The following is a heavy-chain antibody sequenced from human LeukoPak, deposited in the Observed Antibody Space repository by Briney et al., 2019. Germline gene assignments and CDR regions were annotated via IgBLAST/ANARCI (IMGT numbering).Heavy chain of an antibody. CDR1: GGSFSGYY. Sequence: SETLSLTCAVYGGSFSGYYWIWIRQPPGKGLEWMGEIIHSGSTNYNPSLKSRVTISVDTSKHQFSLKLSSVTAADTAVYYCARPLNYYDSSGYYHLRAFDIWGQGTMVTVSS. CDR3: ARPLNYYDSSGYYHLRAFDI. CDR2: IIHSGST. D-gene: IGHD3-22*01. J-gene: IGHJ3*02. V-gene: IGHV4-34*12.